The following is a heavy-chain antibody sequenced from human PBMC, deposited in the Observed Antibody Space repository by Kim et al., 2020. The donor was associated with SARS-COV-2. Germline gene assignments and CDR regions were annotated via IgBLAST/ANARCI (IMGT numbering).Heavy chain of an antibody. J-gene: IGHJ5*02. Sequence: YSPVFQCQVTISADKSISTAYLQWSSLKASDTAMYYCVRLSSGYRNWFDPWGQGTLVTVSS. D-gene: IGHD3-22*01. V-gene: IGHV5-51*01. CDR3: VRLSSGYRNWFDP.